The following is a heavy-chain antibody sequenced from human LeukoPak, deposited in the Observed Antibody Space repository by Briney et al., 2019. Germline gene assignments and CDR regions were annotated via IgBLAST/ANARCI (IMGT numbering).Heavy chain of an antibody. Sequence: PGGSLRLSCAASGFTFSSYSMNWVRQAPGKGLEWVSSISSSSSYIYYADSVKGRFTISRDNAKNSLYLQMNSLRAEDTAVYYCASSGSTIAVAGPRRPYDAFDIWGQGTMVTVSS. CDR2: ISSSSSYI. D-gene: IGHD6-19*01. CDR3: ASSGSTIAVAGPRRPYDAFDI. V-gene: IGHV3-21*01. CDR1: GFTFSSYS. J-gene: IGHJ3*02.